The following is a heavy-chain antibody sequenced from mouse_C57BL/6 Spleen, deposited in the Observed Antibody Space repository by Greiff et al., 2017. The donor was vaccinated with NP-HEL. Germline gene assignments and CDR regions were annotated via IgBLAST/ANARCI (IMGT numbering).Heavy chain of an antibody. CDR3: AREAYYSNYVVDY. V-gene: IGHV5-4*01. CDR1: GFTFSSYA. Sequence: EVQLVESGGGLVKPGGSLKLSCAASGFTFSSYAMSWVRQTPEKRLEWVATISDGGSYTYYPDNVKGRFTISRDNAKNNLYLQMSHLKSEDTAMYYCAREAYYSNYVVDYWGQGTTLTVSS. CDR2: ISDGGSYT. J-gene: IGHJ2*01. D-gene: IGHD2-5*01.